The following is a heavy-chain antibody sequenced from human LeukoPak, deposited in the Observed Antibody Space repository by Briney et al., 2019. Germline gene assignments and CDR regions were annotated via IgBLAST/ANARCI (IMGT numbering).Heavy chain of an antibody. Sequence: AGGSLRLSCAASGFTVSSNYMSWARQPPGKGLEWIGEINHSGSTNYNPSLKSRVTISVDTSKNQFSLKLSSVTAADTAVYYCASLGVGATYYYGMDVWGQGTTVTVSS. CDR1: GFTVSSNY. CDR3: ASLGVGATYYYGMDV. D-gene: IGHD1-26*01. J-gene: IGHJ6*02. V-gene: IGHV4-34*01. CDR2: INHSGST.